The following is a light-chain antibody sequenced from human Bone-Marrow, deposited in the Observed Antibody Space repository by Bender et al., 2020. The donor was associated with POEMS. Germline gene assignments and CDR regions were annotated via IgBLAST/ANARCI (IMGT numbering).Light chain of an antibody. CDR1: SSNIGAHA. J-gene: IGLJ3*02. Sequence: QSVLTQPPSASGTPGQRVTISCSGGSSNIGAHAVNWYQHLPGTAPKLLIYSSHRRPSEVPDRFSGSRSGTSASLAIGGLESEDGAEYYRAVWDDSLNGWVFGGGTKLTVL. V-gene: IGLV1-44*01. CDR3: AVWDDSLNGWV. CDR2: SSH.